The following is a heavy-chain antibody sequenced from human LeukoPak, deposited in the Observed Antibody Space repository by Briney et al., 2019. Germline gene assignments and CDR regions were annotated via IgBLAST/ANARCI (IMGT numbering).Heavy chain of an antibody. Sequence: PGGSLRLSCAASGFTFSTYAMHWVRQAPGKGLEWLAVISYDGSDKYYADSVKGRFTISRDNSKNTLYLQMSSLRAEDTAMYYCARLSIVVVPAAEGWFDPWGQGTLVTVSS. D-gene: IGHD2-2*01. V-gene: IGHV3-30*04. CDR2: ISYDGSDK. CDR1: GFTFSTYA. CDR3: ARLSIVVVPAAEGWFDP. J-gene: IGHJ5*02.